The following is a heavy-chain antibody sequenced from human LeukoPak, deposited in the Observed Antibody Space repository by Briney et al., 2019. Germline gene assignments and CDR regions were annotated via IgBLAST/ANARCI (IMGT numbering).Heavy chain of an antibody. CDR3: AHGHVDTALNY. V-gene: IGHV2-5*02. CDR1: GFSLSTSGVG. D-gene: IGHD5-18*01. CDR2: IYWDDDK. J-gene: IGHJ4*02. Sequence: SGPTLVNPTQTLTLTCTFSGFSLSTSGVGVGWIRQPPGKALEWLALIYWDDDKRHSPSLESRLTITKDTSKNRVVLTMTNMDPVDTATYYCAHGHVDTALNYWGQGTLVTVSS.